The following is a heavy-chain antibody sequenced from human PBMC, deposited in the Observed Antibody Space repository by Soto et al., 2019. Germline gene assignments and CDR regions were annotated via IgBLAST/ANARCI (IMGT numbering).Heavy chain of an antibody. CDR2: ISYDGSNK. CDR1: GFTFSSYG. D-gene: IGHD6-13*01. J-gene: IGHJ4*02. CDR3: AKDRVRYSRGPIDY. Sequence: GGSLRLSCAASGFTFSSYGMHWVRQAPGKGLEWVAVISYDGSNKYYADSVKGRFTISRDNSKNTLYLQMNSLRAEDTAVYYCAKDRVRYSRGPIDYWGQGTLVTVST. V-gene: IGHV3-30*18.